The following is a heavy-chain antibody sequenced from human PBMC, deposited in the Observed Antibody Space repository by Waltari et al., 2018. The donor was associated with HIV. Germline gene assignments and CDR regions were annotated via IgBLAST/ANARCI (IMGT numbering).Heavy chain of an antibody. CDR1: GLTFSSYW. D-gene: IGHD3-16*01. CDR2: IKQDGSEK. V-gene: IGHV3-7*01. CDR3: ARDFWGYFDY. Sequence: EVQLVESGGGLVQPGGSLRLSCAVSGLTFSSYWMSWVRQAPGKGLEWVAKIKQDGSEKYFVDSVRGLFTISRDNAKNSLYLQMNSLRAEDTAVYYCARDFWGYFDYWGQGTLVTVSS. J-gene: IGHJ4*02.